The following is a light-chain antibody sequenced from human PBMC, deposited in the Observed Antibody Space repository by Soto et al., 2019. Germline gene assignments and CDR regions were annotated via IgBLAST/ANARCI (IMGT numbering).Light chain of an antibody. CDR3: QQSYSTPLFT. V-gene: IGKV1-39*01. J-gene: IGKJ3*01. CDR1: QSISSY. CDR2: AAS. Sequence: DIQMTQSPSSLSASVGDRVTITCRASQSISSYLNWYQQKPGKAPKLLIYAASSLQSGVPSRFSGSGSVTDFTLTISSLQPEDFATDYCQQSYSTPLFTFGPGTKVDIK.